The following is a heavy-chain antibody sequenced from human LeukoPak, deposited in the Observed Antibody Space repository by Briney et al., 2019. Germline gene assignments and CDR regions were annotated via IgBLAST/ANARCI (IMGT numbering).Heavy chain of an antibody. CDR1: GFAFSLYW. D-gene: IGHD3-22*01. J-gene: IGHJ4*01. V-gene: IGHV3-7*01. CDR2: INPDGTKT. CDR3: ANSPMILDGHY. Sequence: GGSLRLSCAASGFAFSLYWMTWVRQAPGKGLEWVANINPDGTKTSYADFVEGRFTISRDNAKNLLYLQMRSLRAGDTAVHYCANSPMILDGHYWGHGTLVTVSS.